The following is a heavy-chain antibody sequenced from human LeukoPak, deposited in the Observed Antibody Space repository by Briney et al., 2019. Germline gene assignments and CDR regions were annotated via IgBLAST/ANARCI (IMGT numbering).Heavy chain of an antibody. J-gene: IGHJ3*02. Sequence: TSETLSLTCAVYGGAFSGYYWSWIRQPPGKGLEWIGEINHSGSTTSNPSLKSRVTISVDTSKNQSSLTLSSVTAADTAVYYCARLQDYDYGSGYYYVAFDIWGQGTMVSVSS. D-gene: IGHD3-22*01. CDR2: INHSGST. V-gene: IGHV4-34*01. CDR3: ARLQDYDYGSGYYYVAFDI. CDR1: GGAFSGYY.